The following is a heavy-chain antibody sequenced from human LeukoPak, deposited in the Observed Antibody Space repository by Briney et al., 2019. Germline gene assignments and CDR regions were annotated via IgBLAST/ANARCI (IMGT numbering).Heavy chain of an antibody. D-gene: IGHD6-13*01. Sequence: KPSETLSLTCTVSGGSINSYYWSWLRQPPGKGLEWIGYIYYSGSTNYNPSLKSRVTISVDTSKNQFSLRLSSVTAADTALYYCARVTGYMVEDYFDYWGQGTLVTVYS. V-gene: IGHV4-59*01. CDR3: ARVTGYMVEDYFDY. J-gene: IGHJ4*02. CDR1: GGSINSYY. CDR2: IYYSGST.